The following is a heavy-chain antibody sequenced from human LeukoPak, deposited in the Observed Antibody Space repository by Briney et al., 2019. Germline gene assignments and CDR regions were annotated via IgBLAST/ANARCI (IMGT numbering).Heavy chain of an antibody. CDR3: ARVYYSSSYDYWYFDL. CDR1: GGSISISTYY. D-gene: IGHD6-13*01. V-gene: IGHV4-39*07. J-gene: IGHJ2*01. CDR2: IYYSGST. Sequence: SETLSLTCTVSGGSISISTYYWGWIRQPPGKGLEWIGSIYYSGSTYYNPSLKSRVTISVDTSKNQFSLKLSSATAADTAVYYCARVYYSSSYDYWYFDLWGRGTLVTVSS.